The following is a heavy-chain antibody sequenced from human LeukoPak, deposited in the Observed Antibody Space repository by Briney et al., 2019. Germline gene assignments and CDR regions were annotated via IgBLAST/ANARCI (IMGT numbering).Heavy chain of an antibody. CDR2: ISYRGIS. J-gene: IGHJ5*02. V-gene: IGHV4-38-2*01. D-gene: IGHD2-15*01. CDR1: GYSITSGYY. CDR3: ARVAVVVATPMGGWFDP. Sequence: SETLTLTCAVSGYSITSGYYWGWIRQPPGKGLEWIGTISYRGISYRETTYYNPSLKSRVTISLDTSKNQFSLRLFSVTAADTAVYYCARVAVVVATPMGGWFDPWGQGTLVSVSS.